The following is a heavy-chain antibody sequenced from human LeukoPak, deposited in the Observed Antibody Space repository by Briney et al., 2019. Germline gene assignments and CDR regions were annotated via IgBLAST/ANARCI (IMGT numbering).Heavy chain of an antibody. V-gene: IGHV1-18*01. CDR3: ARDGPSGSCDI. CDR1: GHTFTSYG. D-gene: IGHD1-26*01. J-gene: IGHJ3*02. Sequence: ASVKVSFKASGHTFTSYGVSWVRQAPGQGLEWMGWISVYNRNTNYAQKLQGRVTMTTDTSTSTAYMELRSLRSDDTAVYYCARDGPSGSCDIWGQGTMVTVSS. CDR2: ISVYNRNT.